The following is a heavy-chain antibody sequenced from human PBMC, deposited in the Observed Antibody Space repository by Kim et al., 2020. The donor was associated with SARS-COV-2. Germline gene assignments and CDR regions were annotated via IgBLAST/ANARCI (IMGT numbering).Heavy chain of an antibody. CDR3: ARDSDCSSWYWANLYYY. CDR1: GFTFSSYG. D-gene: IGHD6-13*01. V-gene: IGHV3-33*01. CDR2: IWYDGSNK. J-gene: IGHJ6*01. Sequence: GGSLRLSCAASGFTFSSYGMHWVRQAPGKGLVWVAVIWYDGSNKYYADSVKGRFTISSDNSKNTLYLQMNSLRAEDTAVYYCARDSDCSSWYWANLYYY.